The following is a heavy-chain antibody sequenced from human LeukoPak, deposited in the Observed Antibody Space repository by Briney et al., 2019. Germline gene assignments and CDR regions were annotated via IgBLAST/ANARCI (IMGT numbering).Heavy chain of an antibody. Sequence: SSQTLSLTCTVSGGSISSGGYYWSWIRQHPEKGLECIGHIYYSGSTYDNPSLKSRVPISVDTSKNQFTLKMRSVTAADTAVYYCAREPPGDYVWGSYRQGTAFDIWGQGTMVTVS. CDR2: IYYSGST. CDR1: GGSISSGGYY. V-gene: IGHV4-31*03. CDR3: AREPPGDYVWGSYRQGTAFDI. D-gene: IGHD3-16*02. J-gene: IGHJ3*02.